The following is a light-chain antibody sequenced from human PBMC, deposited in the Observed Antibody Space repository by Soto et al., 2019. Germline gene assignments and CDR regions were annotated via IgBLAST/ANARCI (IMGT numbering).Light chain of an antibody. J-gene: IGLJ1*01. CDR1: SSDVGGYNY. V-gene: IGLV2-11*01. CDR2: DVS. CDR3: SSYVGRNTYV. Sequence: QSVLTQPRSASGSPGQSITISCTGTSSDVGGYNYVSWYQQHPAKDPKLIIFDVSKRPSGVPNRFSGSKSGNTASLPISGLRAEDEVAYYCSSYVGRNTYVSGTGTTVTVL.